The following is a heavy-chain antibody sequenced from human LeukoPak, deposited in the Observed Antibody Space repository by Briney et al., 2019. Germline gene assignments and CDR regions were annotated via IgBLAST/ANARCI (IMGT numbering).Heavy chain of an antibody. J-gene: IGHJ4*02. CDR2: IYYSGST. V-gene: IGHV4-39*01. CDR3: ARRPTSDYDFGSGPQSEFDY. D-gene: IGHD3-3*01. CDR1: GGSISSSSYY. Sequence: PSETLSLTCTVSGGSISSSSYYWVWIRQPPGKGLEWIGSIYYSGSTYYNPSLKSRVTISVDTSKNQFSLKLSSVTAADTAVYYCARRPTSDYDFGSGPQSEFDYWGQGTLVTVSS.